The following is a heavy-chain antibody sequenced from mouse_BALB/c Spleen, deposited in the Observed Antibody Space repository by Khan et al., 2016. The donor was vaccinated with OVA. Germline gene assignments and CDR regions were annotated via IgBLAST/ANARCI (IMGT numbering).Heavy chain of an antibody. J-gene: IGHJ3*01. CDR2: IWSGGST. V-gene: IGHV2-2*02. CDR3: ARRDYRYALAY. Sequence: QVQLKESGPGLVQPSQSLSITCTVSDFSITNFGVHWVRQSPGKGLEWLGVIWSGGSTDYYAAFIYRLSTSKDKSKSQVFFKMNSLQPNDTAIYYCARRDYRYALAYWGQGTLVTVSA. CDR1: DFSITNFG. D-gene: IGHD2-14*01.